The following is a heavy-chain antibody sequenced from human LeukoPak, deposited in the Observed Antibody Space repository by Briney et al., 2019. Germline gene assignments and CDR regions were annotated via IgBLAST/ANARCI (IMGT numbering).Heavy chain of an antibody. CDR1: GFTFSSYG. D-gene: IGHD3-10*01. CDR2: ISGSGGST. V-gene: IGHV3-23*01. CDR3: ARDGEVRGFRGLNWFDP. J-gene: IGHJ5*02. Sequence: GGSLRLSCAASGFTFSSYGMSWVRQAPGKGLEWVSAISGSGGSTYYADSVKGRFTISRDNAKNSLYLQMNSLRAEDTAVYYCARDGEVRGFRGLNWFDPWGQGTLVTVSS.